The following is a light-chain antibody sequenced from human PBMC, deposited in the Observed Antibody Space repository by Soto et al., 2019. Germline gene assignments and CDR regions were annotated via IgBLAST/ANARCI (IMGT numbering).Light chain of an antibody. V-gene: IGLV2-23*01. CDR3: CSYAGSSTYV. J-gene: IGLJ1*01. CDR2: EGS. CDR1: SSDVGSYNL. Sequence: QSVLTQPASVSGSPGQSITISCTGTSSDVGSYNLVSWYQQHPGKAPKLMIYEGSKRPSGVSNRFSGSKSGNTASLTISGLQAEDEADYYCCSYAGSSTYVLETGAKVTV.